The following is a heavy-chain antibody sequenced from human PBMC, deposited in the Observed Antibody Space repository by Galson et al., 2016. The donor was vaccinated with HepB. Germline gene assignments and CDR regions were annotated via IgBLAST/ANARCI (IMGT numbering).Heavy chain of an antibody. V-gene: IGHV3-30*03. CDR1: GFSFSGSG. J-gene: IGHJ3*01. CDR3: ARESDGFDL. CDR2: IFHDGRHE. Sequence: SLRLSCAATGFSFSGSGMHWVRQAPGKGLEWVALIFHDGRHEFYADSVKGRFSISRDNSKNTLFLQMNSLRPEDTAVYYCARESDGFDLWGQGTMVTVSS.